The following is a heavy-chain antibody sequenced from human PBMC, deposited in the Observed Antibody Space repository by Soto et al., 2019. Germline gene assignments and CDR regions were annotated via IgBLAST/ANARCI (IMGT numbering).Heavy chain of an antibody. Sequence: QLVQSGAEVKKAGASVRVSCKTSGPTFIAYYIHWVRQAPGQGLEWMGWIDPKSGGTTYEQKFLGRVTMTRDTSINTAYMDLNRLTSDDTAVYYCARFSVDVPEWGQGTLITGSS. V-gene: IGHV1-2*02. J-gene: IGHJ4*02. CDR1: GPTFIAYY. CDR2: IDPKSGGT. D-gene: IGHD5-12*01. CDR3: ARFSVDVPE.